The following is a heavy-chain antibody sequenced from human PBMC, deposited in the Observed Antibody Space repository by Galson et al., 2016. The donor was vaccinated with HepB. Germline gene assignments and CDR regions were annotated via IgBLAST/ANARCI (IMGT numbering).Heavy chain of an antibody. D-gene: IGHD3-10*01. V-gene: IGHV4-59*01. CDR2: IYYSGST. Sequence: SETLSLTCSVSGGSISSYYWIWIRQPPGKGLEWIGYIYYSGSTNYNPSLKSRVSISVDTSKNQFSLKLSSVTAADTAVYYCARVGRSHHFDYWAQGALVTVSS. J-gene: IGHJ4*02. CDR1: GGSISSYY. CDR3: ARVGRSHHFDY.